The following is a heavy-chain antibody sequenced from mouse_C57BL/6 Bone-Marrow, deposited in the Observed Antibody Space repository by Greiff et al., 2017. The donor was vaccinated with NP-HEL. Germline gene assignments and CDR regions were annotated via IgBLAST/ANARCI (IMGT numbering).Heavy chain of an antibody. D-gene: IGHD1-1*01. CDR3: ARRRIYYYGSSYAWFAY. CDR2: IDPSDSYT. Sequence: QVQLQQPGAELVKPGASVKLSCKASGYTFTSYWMQWVKQRPGQGLEWIGEIDPSDSYTNYNQKFKGKATLTVDTSSSTAYMQLSSLTSEDSAVYYCARRRIYYYGSSYAWFAYWGQGTLVTVSA. V-gene: IGHV1-50*01. CDR1: GYTFTSYW. J-gene: IGHJ3*01.